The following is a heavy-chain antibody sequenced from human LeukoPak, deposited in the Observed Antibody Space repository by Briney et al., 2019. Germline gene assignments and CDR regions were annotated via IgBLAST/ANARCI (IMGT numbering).Heavy chain of an antibody. Sequence: HPGGSLRLSCTVSGFTVSSNSMSWVRQAPGKGLEWVSFIYSDNTHYSDSVKGRFTISRDNSKNTLYLQMNSLRVEDTAVYYCARGGHGYSSVWYNWFDPWGQGTLVTVSS. J-gene: IGHJ5*02. V-gene: IGHV3-53*01. CDR2: IYSDNT. D-gene: IGHD6-19*01. CDR3: ARGGHGYSSVWYNWFDP. CDR1: GFTVSSNS.